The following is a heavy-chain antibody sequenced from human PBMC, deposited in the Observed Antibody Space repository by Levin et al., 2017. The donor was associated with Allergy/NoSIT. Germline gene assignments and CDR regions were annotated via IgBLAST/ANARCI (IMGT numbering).Heavy chain of an antibody. J-gene: IGHJ4*02. V-gene: IGHV3-48*03. D-gene: IGHD4-11*01. CDR1: GFTFSSYE. CDR3: ARVYSNYLDY. CDR2: ISSSGTSI. Sequence: GESLKISCAASGFTFSSYEMNWVRQAPGKGLEWVSYISSSGTSIHYADAVKGRFTISRDNAKNSLYLQMNSLRAEDTAGYYCARVYSNYLDYWGQGTLVTVSS.